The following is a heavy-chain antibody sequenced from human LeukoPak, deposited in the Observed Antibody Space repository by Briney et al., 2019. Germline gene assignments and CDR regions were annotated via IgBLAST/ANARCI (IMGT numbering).Heavy chain of an antibody. V-gene: IGHV4-34*01. D-gene: IGHD1-26*01. CDR2: INQSGST. CDR1: GGSFSGYY. Sequence: SETLSLTCAVYGGSFSGYYWSWIRQPPGKGLEWIGEINQSGSTNYNPSLKSRVTISVDTSKNQFSLKLSSVAAADTAVYYCARVYWSKKVGATHADYWGQGTLVTVSS. CDR3: ARVYWSKKVGATHADY. J-gene: IGHJ4*02.